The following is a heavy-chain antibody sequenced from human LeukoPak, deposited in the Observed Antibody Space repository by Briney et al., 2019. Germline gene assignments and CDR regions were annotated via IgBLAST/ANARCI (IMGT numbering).Heavy chain of an antibody. J-gene: IGHJ4*02. D-gene: IGHD1-26*01. V-gene: IGHV4-39*01. Sequence: SETLSLTCTVSGGSISSSSYYWGWIRQPPGKGLEWIGTIHDSGSTYYNPSLKSRVTISVDTSKNQFSLKLRSVTAADTAAYYCARQWPTAFDYWGQGTLVTVSS. CDR2: IHDSGST. CDR1: GGSISSSSYY. CDR3: ARQWPTAFDY.